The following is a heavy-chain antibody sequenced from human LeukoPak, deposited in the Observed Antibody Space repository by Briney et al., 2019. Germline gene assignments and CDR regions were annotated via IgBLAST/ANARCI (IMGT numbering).Heavy chain of an antibody. D-gene: IGHD3-10*01. J-gene: IGHJ6*02. CDR1: GYTFTSYG. V-gene: IGHV1-18*01. CDR3: ARSDGTITMVRGVIPDSDYYYYGMDV. Sequence: VASVKVSCKASGYTFTSYGISWVRQAPGQGLEWMGWISAYNGNTNYAQKLQGRVTMTTDTSTSTAYMELRSLRSEDTAVYYCARSDGTITMVRGVIPDSDYYYYGMDVWGQGTTVTVSS. CDR2: ISAYNGNT.